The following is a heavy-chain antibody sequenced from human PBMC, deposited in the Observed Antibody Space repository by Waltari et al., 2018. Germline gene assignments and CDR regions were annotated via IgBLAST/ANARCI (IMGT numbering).Heavy chain of an antibody. J-gene: IGHJ4*02. CDR3: ARDHTVTSAVDY. V-gene: IGHV3-30-3*01. Sequence: QVQLVESGGGVVQPGRSLRLSCAASGFTFSSYAMHWVRQAPGKGLEWVAVISYDGSNKYYADSVKGRFTSSRDNSKNTLYLQMNSLRAEDTAVYYCARDHTVTSAVDYWGQGTLVTVSS. CDR1: GFTFSSYA. CDR2: ISYDGSNK. D-gene: IGHD4-17*01.